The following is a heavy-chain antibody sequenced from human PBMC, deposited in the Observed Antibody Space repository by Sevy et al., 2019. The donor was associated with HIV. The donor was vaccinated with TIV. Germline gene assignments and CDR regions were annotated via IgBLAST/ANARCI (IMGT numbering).Heavy chain of an antibody. Sequence: SETLSLTCTVSGGSITSLYWNWIRQPPGKGLEWIANIYYNGHINYNPSLKSRVTLSLDTSKNQFSLRLSSVTAADTAMYYCAGENAWGRGYSWGQGTQVVVSS. CDR3: AGENAWGRGYS. D-gene: IGHD1-26*01. CDR2: IYYNGHI. V-gene: IGHV4-59*11. J-gene: IGHJ4*02. CDR1: GGSITSLY.